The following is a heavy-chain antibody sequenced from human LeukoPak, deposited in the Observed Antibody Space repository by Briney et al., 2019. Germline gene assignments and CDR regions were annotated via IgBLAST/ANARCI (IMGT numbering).Heavy chain of an antibody. CDR1: GFTFSRSW. J-gene: IGHJ3*01. D-gene: IGHD3-16*01. CDR2: IKQDGSEK. V-gene: IGHV3-7*01. Sequence: TGGSLRLSCAASGFTFSRSWMRWVRQAPGKGLEWVANIKQDGSEKNYVDSVKGRFTVPRDNARNSLYLQMNSLRAEDTAVYYCVGGGAFDFWGQGTMVTVSS. CDR3: VGGGAFDF.